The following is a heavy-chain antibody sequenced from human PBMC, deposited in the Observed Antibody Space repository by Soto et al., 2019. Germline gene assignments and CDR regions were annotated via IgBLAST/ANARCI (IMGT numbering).Heavy chain of an antibody. Sequence: SETLSLTCTVSGGPMSEYFWSWIRQSPGKGLEWIGYVYYLGSTDYNPSLKSRVMISVDTSKRQFSLKLSSVTVADTAVYYCARDGYDGSGSPYPAYWGPAIHVTLSS. CDR2: VYYLGST. CDR1: GGPMSEYF. D-gene: IGHD3-10*01. V-gene: IGHV4-59*01. CDR3: ARDGYDGSGSPYPAY. J-gene: IGHJ4*02.